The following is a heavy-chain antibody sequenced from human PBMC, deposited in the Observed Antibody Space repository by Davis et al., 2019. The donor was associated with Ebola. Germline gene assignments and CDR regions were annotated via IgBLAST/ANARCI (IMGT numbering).Heavy chain of an antibody. CDR3: ATLDILTAYVSYAMDV. CDR2: VDPKAGKT. J-gene: IGHJ6*02. Sequence: ASVKVSCKGSGYSFSEYYMHWIQGAPGKGLEWVGLVDPKAGKTVYAEKFKDRVTITADKSTDTVYMELSGLRYEDTAIYYCATLDILTAYVSYAMDVWGQGTTVTVS. CDR1: GYSFSEYY. V-gene: IGHV1-69-2*01. D-gene: IGHD3-9*01.